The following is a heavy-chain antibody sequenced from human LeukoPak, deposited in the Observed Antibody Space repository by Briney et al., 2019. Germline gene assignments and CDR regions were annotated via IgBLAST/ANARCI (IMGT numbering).Heavy chain of an antibody. CDR3: VRDWRSLYLDF. V-gene: IGHV3-53*01. J-gene: IGHJ4*02. CDR2: LYIGGNT. Sequence: QTGGSLRLSCAASGLTVNNNYMNWVRQAPGKGLEWVSALYIGGNTYYADSVRGRFTISRDNSKNTLYLQMNSLRAEDTAVYYCVRDWRSLYLDFWGQGTLVAVPS. CDR1: GLTVNNNY. D-gene: IGHD3-3*01.